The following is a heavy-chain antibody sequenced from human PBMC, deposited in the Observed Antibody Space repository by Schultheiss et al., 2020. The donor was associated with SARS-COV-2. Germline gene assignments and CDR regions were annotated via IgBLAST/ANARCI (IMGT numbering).Heavy chain of an antibody. CDR3: AIQGSSSRYYYGMDV. V-gene: IGHV4-31*03. D-gene: IGHD6-6*01. J-gene: IGHJ6*02. CDR2: ISYSGNP. CDR1: GGSINSGNYY. Sequence: LRLSCTVSGGSINSGNYYWSWIRQHPGKGLEWIAYISYSGNPYYNPSLKSRFSMSVDTSKNQFSLKLSSVTAADTAVYYCAIQGSSSRYYYGMDVWGQGTTVTVSS.